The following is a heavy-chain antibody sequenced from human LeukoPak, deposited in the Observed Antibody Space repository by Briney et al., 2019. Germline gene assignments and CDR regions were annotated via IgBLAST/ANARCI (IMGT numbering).Heavy chain of an antibody. CDR3: ARYGLTYYDFWSGYYRTWFDP. Sequence: PSETLSLTCAVYGGSFSGYYWSWLRQPPGKGLEWIGEINHSGSTNYNPSLKSRVTISVDTSKNQFSLKLSSVTAADTAVYYCARYGLTYYDFWSGYYRTWFDPWGQGTLVTVSS. D-gene: IGHD3-3*01. CDR2: INHSGST. V-gene: IGHV4-34*01. J-gene: IGHJ5*02. CDR1: GGSFSGYY.